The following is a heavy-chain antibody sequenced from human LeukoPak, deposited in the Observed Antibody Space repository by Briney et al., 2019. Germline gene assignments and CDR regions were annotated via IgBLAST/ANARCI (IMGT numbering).Heavy chain of an antibody. D-gene: IGHD1-20*01. CDR1: GFTFSNAW. CDR2: LTGDGNT. Sequence: PGGSLRLSCAASGFTFSNAWMSWVRQAPGKGLEWVSVLTGDGNTYYADSVKGRFTNSRDDSKNTLFLQMNSLRAEDTAVYFCAKVKWKLIGYFDYWGQGTLVTVSS. V-gene: IGHV3-53*01. J-gene: IGHJ4*02. CDR3: AKVKWKLIGYFDY.